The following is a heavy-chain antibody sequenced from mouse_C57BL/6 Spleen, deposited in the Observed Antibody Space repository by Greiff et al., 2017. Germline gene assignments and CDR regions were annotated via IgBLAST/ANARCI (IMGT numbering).Heavy chain of an antibody. J-gene: IGHJ2*01. CDR2: SYPRSGNN. CDR1: GHTFPSHG. D-gene: IGHD1-1*01. Sequence: VQLQQSGAELARPGASVKPSCKASGHTFPSHGISWVKKRTGQGLEWIGESYPRSGNNYYNVKFKGKATLTADKSSSTAYMELRSLTSEDSAVYFCARSTTVVATDYWGQGTTLSVSS. V-gene: IGHV1-81*01. CDR3: ARSTTVVATDY.